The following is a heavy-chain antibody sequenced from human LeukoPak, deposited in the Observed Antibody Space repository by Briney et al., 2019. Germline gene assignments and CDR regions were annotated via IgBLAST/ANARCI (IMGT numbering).Heavy chain of an antibody. V-gene: IGHV4-34*09. CDR3: ASGHIVVVTGFDP. CDR2: IYYSGST. D-gene: IGHD3-22*01. J-gene: IGHJ5*02. Sequence: SETLSLTCAVYGGSFSGYYWSWIRQPPGEGLEWIGSIYYSGSTYYNPSLKSRVTISVDTSKNQFSLKLSSVTAADTAVYYCASGHIVVVTGFDPWGQGTLVTVSS. CDR1: GGSFSGYY.